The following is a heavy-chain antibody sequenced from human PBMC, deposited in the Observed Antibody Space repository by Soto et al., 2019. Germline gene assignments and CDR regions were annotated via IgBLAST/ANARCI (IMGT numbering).Heavy chain of an antibody. CDR2: ISPKSGGT. J-gene: IGHJ4*02. CDR1: GYTFTGYY. Sequence: QVQLVQSGAEVKASGASVKVSCRASGYTFTGYYIHWVRQAPGQGLEWVGEISPKSGGTRYAPKFQGRVTMTKDASINTVYMELSNLGPDDTAVYYCGRGRSGDLVVFYWGQGTLVTVHS. V-gene: IGHV1-2*02. D-gene: IGHD1-26*01. CDR3: GRGRSGDLVVFY.